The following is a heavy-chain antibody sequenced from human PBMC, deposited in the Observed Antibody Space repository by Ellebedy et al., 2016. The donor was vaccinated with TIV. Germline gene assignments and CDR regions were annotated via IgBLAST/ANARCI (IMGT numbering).Heavy chain of an antibody. V-gene: IGHV4-34*01. CDR1: GGSFSGYY. D-gene: IGHD3-10*01. Sequence: SETLSLXCAVYGGSFSGYYWSWIRQPPGKGLEWIGEINHSGSTNYNPSLKSRVTISVDTSKNQFSLKLSSVTAADTAVYYCARASSDYYGFFGMDVWGQGTTVTVSS. J-gene: IGHJ6*02. CDR2: INHSGST. CDR3: ARASSDYYGFFGMDV.